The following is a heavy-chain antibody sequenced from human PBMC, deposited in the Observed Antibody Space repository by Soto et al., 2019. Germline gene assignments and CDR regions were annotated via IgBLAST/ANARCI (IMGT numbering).Heavy chain of an antibody. CDR1: GFTFDDYA. J-gene: IGHJ3*02. CDR2: IGWNSVSL. CDR3: ARYADYVSDNTHHAFDI. Sequence: DVQLVESGGGLVQPGRSLTLSCAASGFTFDDYAMHWVRQAPGKGLEWVSGIGWNSVSLGFADSVQGRFTISRDNAKNSLYLQMSSLRAEDTAFYYCARYADYVSDNTHHAFDIWGQGTMVTVSS. D-gene: IGHD4-17*01. V-gene: IGHV3-9*01.